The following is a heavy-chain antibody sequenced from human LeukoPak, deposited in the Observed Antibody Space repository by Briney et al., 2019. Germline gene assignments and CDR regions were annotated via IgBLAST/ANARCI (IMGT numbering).Heavy chain of an antibody. CDR3: ARSGEKGYYGSGSQYYYYMDV. CDR2: VIPISGTP. V-gene: IGHV1-69*05. Sequence: GASVKVSCKASGGIFGNFDISWVRQAPGQGLEWMGGVIPISGTPNYAQKFQGRVTITTDESTSTAYMELSSLRSEDTAVYYCARSGEKGYYGSGSQYYYYMDVWGKGTTVTVSS. J-gene: IGHJ6*03. CDR1: GGIFGNFD. D-gene: IGHD3-10*01.